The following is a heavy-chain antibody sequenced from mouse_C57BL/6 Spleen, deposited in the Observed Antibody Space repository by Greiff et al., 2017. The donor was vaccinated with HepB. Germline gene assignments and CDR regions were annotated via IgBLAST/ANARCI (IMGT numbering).Heavy chain of an antibody. CDR2: ISAGGSYT. CDR1: GFTFSSYA. CDR3: ASPLDSSVYWFAY. Sequence: EVKLEESGGGLVKPGGSLKLSCAASGFTFSSYAMSWVRQTPEKRLEWVATISAGGSYTYYPDNVKGRFTISRYNSKNNLYLQMSHLKSEDTAMYYCASPLDSSVYWFAYWGQGTLVTVSA. D-gene: IGHD3-2*02. V-gene: IGHV5-4*03. J-gene: IGHJ3*01.